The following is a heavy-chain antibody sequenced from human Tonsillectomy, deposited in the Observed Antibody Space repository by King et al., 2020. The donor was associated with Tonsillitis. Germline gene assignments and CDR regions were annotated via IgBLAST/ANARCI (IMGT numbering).Heavy chain of an antibody. CDR3: ARSPYIAVYYCDY. D-gene: IGHD6-19*01. CDR2: IYYSGST. J-gene: IGHJ4*02. Sequence: VQLQESGPGLVKPSETLSLTCTVSGGSISNYYWSWIRQPPGKGLEWIGYIYYSGSTNYNPSLKSRVTISVDTSKNQFSLKLSSVTAADTAVYYCARSPYIAVYYCDYWGQGTLVTVSS. CDR1: GGSISNYY. V-gene: IGHV4-59*01.